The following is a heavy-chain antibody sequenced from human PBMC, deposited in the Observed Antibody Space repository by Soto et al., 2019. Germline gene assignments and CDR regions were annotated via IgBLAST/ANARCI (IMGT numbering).Heavy chain of an antibody. CDR3: AKIPEYNWFDP. J-gene: IGHJ5*02. Sequence: SETLSLTCTVSGGSISSSSYYWGWIRQPPGKGLERIGSIYYSGSTYYNPSLKSRVTISVDTSKNQFSLKLSSVTAADTAVYYCAKIPEYNWFDPWGQGTLVTVS. CDR2: IYYSGST. V-gene: IGHV4-39*01. CDR1: GGSISSSSYY.